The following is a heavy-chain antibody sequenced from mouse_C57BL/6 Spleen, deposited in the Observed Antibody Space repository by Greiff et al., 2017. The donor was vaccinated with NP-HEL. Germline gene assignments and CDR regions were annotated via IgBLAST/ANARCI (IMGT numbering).Heavy chain of an antibody. D-gene: IGHD1-1*01. CDR1: GYTFTSYW. CDR3: ARSPATVVATDYFDY. CDR2: IDPSDSET. Sequence: QVQLQQPGAELVRPGSSVKLSCKASGYTFTSYWMHWVKQRPIQGLEWIGNIDPSDSETHYNQKFKDKATLTVDKSSSTAYMQLSSLSSEDSVVYCCARSPATVVATDYFDYWGKGTTLTVAS. V-gene: IGHV1-52*01. J-gene: IGHJ2*01.